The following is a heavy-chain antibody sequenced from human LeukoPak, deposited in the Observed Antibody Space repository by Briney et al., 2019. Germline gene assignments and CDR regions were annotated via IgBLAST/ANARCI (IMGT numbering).Heavy chain of an antibody. CDR3: ARPTATGGSGTWLFGY. CDR2: ISYDGSNE. J-gene: IGHJ4*02. Sequence: PGRSLRLSCAASGFTFSNYGLHWVRQAPGKGLEWVAFISYDGSNEYYADSVKGQFTISRDNSMKMLYLQMDSLTPDDTAVYYCARPTATGGSGTWLFGYWGQGTLVTASS. V-gene: IGHV3-30*04. D-gene: IGHD3-10*01. CDR1: GFTFSNYG.